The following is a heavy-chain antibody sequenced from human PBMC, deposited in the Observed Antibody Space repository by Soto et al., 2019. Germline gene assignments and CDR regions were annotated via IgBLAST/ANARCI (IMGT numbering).Heavy chain of an antibody. CDR3: ARCIQGDYYYGMDV. CDR1: GCTFYSHS. V-gene: IGHV1-18*01. J-gene: IGHJ6*02. CDR2: INADYGNT. Sequence: ASVKVSCKASGCTFYSHSISWVRQAPRQGLEWMGRINADYGNTQYAQKFRGRVTMTTDTSTTTVYMELTNLRSDDTAVYYCARCIQGDYYYGMDVWG. D-gene: IGHD5-18*01.